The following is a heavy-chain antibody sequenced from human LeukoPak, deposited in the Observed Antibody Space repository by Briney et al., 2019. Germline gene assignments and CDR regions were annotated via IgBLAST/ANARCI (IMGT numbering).Heavy chain of an antibody. CDR2: ISWNSGSI. CDR3: AKANALRTDYYDSSGYDDYFDY. Sequence: GGSLRLSCAASGFTFDDYAMLWVRQAPGKGLEWVSGISWNSGSIGYADSVKGRFTISRDNARNSLYLQMNSLRAEDTAFYYCAKANALRTDYYDSSGYDDYFDYWGQGTLVTVSS. D-gene: IGHD3-22*01. V-gene: IGHV3-9*01. J-gene: IGHJ4*02. CDR1: GFTFDDYA.